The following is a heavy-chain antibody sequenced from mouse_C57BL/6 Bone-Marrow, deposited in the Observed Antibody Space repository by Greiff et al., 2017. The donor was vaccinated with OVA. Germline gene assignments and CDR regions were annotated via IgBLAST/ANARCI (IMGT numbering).Heavy chain of an antibody. Sequence: QVQLKESGAELARPGASVKLSCKASGYTFTSYGISWVKQRTGQGLEWIGEIYPRSGNTYYNEKFKGKATLTADKSSSTAYMELRSLTSEDSAVYFCAREGNYAMDDWGKGTSVTVSS. J-gene: IGHJ4*01. V-gene: IGHV1-81*01. CDR2: IYPRSGNT. CDR3: AREGNYAMDD. CDR1: GYTFTSYG.